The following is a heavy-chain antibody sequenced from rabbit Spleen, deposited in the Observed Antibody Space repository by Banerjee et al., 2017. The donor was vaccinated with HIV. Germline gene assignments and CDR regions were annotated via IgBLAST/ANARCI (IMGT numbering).Heavy chain of an antibody. CDR1: GFSFSSGYY. CDR3: ARAVNNYGWNSDL. Sequence: QSLEESGGGLVQPGASLTLTCTASGFSFSSGYYMCWVRQAPGKGLEWIACIYSGSTTYIYYASWAKGRFTISKASSTTVTLQMTSLTAADTATYFCARAVNNYGWNSDLWGQGTLVTVS. V-gene: IGHV1S40*01. D-gene: IGHD6-1*01. J-gene: IGHJ3*01. CDR2: IYSGSTTYI.